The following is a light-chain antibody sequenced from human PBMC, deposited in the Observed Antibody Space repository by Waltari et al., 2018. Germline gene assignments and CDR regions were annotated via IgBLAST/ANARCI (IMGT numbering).Light chain of an antibody. Sequence: EIVLTQSPGTLSLSPGERATLSCRASQSVSKYLAWYQQKPGQAPRLLIYDVSTRATGIPDRFSGSGWGTDFSLTISRLEPEDFVVYYCQKYGTLPATFGQGTKVQ. CDR1: QSVSKY. V-gene: IGKV3-20*01. J-gene: IGKJ1*01. CDR2: DVS. CDR3: QKYGTLPAT.